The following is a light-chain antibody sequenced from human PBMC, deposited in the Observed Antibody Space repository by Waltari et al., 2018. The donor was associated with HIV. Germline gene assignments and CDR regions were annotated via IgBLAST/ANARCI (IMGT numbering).Light chain of an antibody. Sequence: QSVLTQPPSVSGAPGQRVTIPSTGRSSTTGAGFVDHWYRQLPGTAPKLPIYGNSNRPSGVPDRFSGSKSGTSASLAITGLQAEDEADYYCQSHDNSLSAWVFGGGTRLTVL. CDR3: QSHDNSLSAWV. CDR1: SSTTGAGFV. CDR2: GNS. V-gene: IGLV1-40*01. J-gene: IGLJ3*02.